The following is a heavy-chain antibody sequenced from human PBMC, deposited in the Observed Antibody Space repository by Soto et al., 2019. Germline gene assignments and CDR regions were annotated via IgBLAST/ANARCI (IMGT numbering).Heavy chain of an antibody. J-gene: IGHJ6*02. CDR1: AGSISSGDYY. D-gene: IGHD3-10*01. Sequence: QVQLQESGPGLVKPSQTLSLTCTVSAGSISSGDYYWSWIRQPPGKGLEWIGYIYYSGSTYYNPSLNRRVTISVDTSKNQFSLKLSSVTAADTAVYYCARTILLWFGELIIDYYGMDVWGQGTTVTVSS. V-gene: IGHV4-30-4*01. CDR3: ARTILLWFGELIIDYYGMDV. CDR2: IYYSGST.